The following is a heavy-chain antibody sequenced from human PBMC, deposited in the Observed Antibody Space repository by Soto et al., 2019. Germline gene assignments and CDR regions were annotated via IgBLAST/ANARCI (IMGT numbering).Heavy chain of an antibody. CDR2: VYYSGTT. Sequence: SETLSLTCTVSGGSIDSGDYYWSWIRQPPGKGLEWIGYVYYSGTTNYNPFLKSRVTLSLDKSKNQFSLRLSSVTAADTAVYYCARRNYNDYFDYWGQGTLVTVSS. D-gene: IGHD1-7*01. J-gene: IGHJ4*02. CDR1: GGSIDSGDYY. CDR3: ARRNYNDYFDY. V-gene: IGHV4-61*05.